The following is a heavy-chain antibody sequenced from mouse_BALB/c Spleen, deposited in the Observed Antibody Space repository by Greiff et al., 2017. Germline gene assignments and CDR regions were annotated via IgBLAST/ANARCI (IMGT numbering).Heavy chain of an antibody. D-gene: IGHD2-3*01. CDR3: ARWILDY. CDR1: GFNIKDYY. CDR2: IDPENGDT. J-gene: IGHJ2*01. Sequence: EVQLQQSGAELVRSGASVKLSCTASGFNIKDYYMHWVKQRPEQGLEWIGWIDPENGDTEYAPKFQGKATMTADTSSNTAYLQLSSLTSEDTAVYYCARWILDYWGQGTTLTVSS. V-gene: IGHV14-4*02.